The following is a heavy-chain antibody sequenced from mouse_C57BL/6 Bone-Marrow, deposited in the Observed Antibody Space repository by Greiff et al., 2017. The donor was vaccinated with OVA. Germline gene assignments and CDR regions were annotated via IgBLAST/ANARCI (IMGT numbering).Heavy chain of an antibody. D-gene: IGHD2-4*01. J-gene: IGHJ2*01. CDR1: GYTFTSYW. CDR3: AREGNYDYNFDY. V-gene: IGHV1-69*01. CDR2: IDPSASYT. Sequence: QVQLQQPGAELVMPGASVKLSCKASGYTFTSYWMHWVKQRPGQGLEWIGEIDPSASYTNYNQKFKGKSTLTVDKSSSTAYMQLSSLTSEDSAVYYCAREGNYDYNFDYWGQGTTLTVSS.